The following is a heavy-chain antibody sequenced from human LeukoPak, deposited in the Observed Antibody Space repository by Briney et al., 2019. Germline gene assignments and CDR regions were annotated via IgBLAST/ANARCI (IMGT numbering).Heavy chain of an antibody. CDR1: GFSFSAYW. CDR2: INPAGSET. Sequence: GGSLRLSCAASGFSFSAYWMTWVRQAPGTGLEWVANINPAGSETYYVDPVKGRFSISRDNAKNLLYLQMNSLTAEDTAVHHCARFGYVAAVDVWGQGTPVTVPS. V-gene: IGHV3-7*01. J-gene: IGHJ4*02. D-gene: IGHD2-15*01. CDR3: ARFGYVAAVDV.